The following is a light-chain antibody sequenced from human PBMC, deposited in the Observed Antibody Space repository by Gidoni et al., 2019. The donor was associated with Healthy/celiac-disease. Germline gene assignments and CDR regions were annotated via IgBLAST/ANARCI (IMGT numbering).Light chain of an antibody. V-gene: IGKV3-11*01. CDR3: QQRSNWTLT. CDR1: QSVSSY. J-gene: IGKJ4*01. Sequence: EIVLTQSPATLSLSPGERATLSCRASQSVSSYLAWYQQKPRPAPRLLIYDASNRATGTPARFSGSGSGTDFTLTIRSLEPEDFAVYYCQQRSNWTLTFGGGTKVEIK. CDR2: DAS.